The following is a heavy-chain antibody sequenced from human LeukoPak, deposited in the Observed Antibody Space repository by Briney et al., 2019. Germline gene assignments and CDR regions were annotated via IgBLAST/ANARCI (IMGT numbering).Heavy chain of an antibody. Sequence: GGSLRLSCAASGFTFSSYSMNWVRQAPGKGLEWVSAISGSGGSTYYADSVKGRFTISRDNSKNTLYLQMNSLRAEDTAVYYCAKDFLVGATSTVSFDYWGQGTLVTVSS. CDR3: AKDFLVGATSTVSFDY. V-gene: IGHV3-23*01. J-gene: IGHJ4*02. CDR2: ISGSGGST. D-gene: IGHD1-26*01. CDR1: GFTFSSYS.